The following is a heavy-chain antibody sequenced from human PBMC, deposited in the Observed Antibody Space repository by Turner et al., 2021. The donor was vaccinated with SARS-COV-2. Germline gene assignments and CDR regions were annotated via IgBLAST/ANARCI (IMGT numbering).Heavy chain of an antibody. V-gene: IGHV3-30*18. J-gene: IGHJ4*02. D-gene: IGHD3-9*01. Sequence: QVQLVESGGGVVQPGRSLRLSCAASGFTFSSYGMHWVRQAPGKGLEWVAVISYDGSNNYYADSVKGRFTISRDNSKNTLYLQMNSLRAEDTAVYYCAKGGWYYDILTGSYFDYWGQGTLVTVSS. CDR3: AKGGWYYDILTGSYFDY. CDR2: ISYDGSNN. CDR1: GFTFSSYG.